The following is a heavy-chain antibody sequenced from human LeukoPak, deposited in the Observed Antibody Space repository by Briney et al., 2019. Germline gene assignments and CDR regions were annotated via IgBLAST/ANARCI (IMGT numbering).Heavy chain of an antibody. J-gene: IGHJ5*02. CDR3: AKEWCSGGSCYSRKYNWFDP. V-gene: IGHV3-30*02. Sequence: PGGFLRLSCAASGFTFSSYGMHWVRQAPGKGLEWVAFIRYDGSNKYYADSVKGRFTISRDNSKNTLYLQMNSLRAEDTAVYYCAKEWCSGGSCYSRKYNWFDPWGQGTLVTVSS. D-gene: IGHD2-15*01. CDR1: GFTFSSYG. CDR2: IRYDGSNK.